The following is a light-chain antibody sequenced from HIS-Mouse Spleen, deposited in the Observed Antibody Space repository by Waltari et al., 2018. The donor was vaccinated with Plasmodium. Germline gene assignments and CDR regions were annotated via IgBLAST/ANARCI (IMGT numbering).Light chain of an antibody. CDR3: CSYAGSSTFVV. V-gene: IGLV2-23*03. CDR1: GSDVGSYNL. J-gene: IGLJ2*01. CDR2: EGS. Sequence: QSALTQPASVSGSPGQSIPISCPGTGSDVGSYNLASSYQQHPGKAPKLMIYEGSKRPAGVSNRFSGSKSGNTASLTISGLQAEDEADYYCCSYAGSSTFVVFGGGTKLTVL.